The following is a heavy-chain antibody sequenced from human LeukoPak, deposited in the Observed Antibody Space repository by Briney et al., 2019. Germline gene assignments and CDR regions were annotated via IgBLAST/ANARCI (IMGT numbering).Heavy chain of an antibody. V-gene: IGHV3-23*01. CDR1: GFTFRSYA. CDR2: ISGNGGGT. CDR3: AKGDCSSTSCYAPADY. D-gene: IGHD2-2*01. J-gene: IGHJ4*02. Sequence: PGGSLRLSCAASGFTFRSYAMSWVRQAPGKGLEWVSAISGNGGGTYCADSVKGRFAISRDNSKNTLYLQMNSLRAEDTAVYYCAKGDCSSTSCYAPADYWGQGTLATVSS.